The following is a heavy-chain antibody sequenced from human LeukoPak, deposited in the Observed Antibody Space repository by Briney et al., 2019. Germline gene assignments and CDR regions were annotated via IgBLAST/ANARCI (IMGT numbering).Heavy chain of an antibody. J-gene: IGHJ4*02. CDR2: ISSSGSTI. Sequence: GGSLRLSCAASGFIFSDYYMSWIRQNPGKGLEWVSYISSSGSTIYYADSVKGRFTISRDNAKNSLYLQMNSLRAEDTAVYYCARGGHYDILTGYYREPYYFDYWGQGTLVTVSS. CDR1: GFIFSDYY. D-gene: IGHD3-9*01. CDR3: ARGGHYDILTGYYREPYYFDY. V-gene: IGHV3-11*04.